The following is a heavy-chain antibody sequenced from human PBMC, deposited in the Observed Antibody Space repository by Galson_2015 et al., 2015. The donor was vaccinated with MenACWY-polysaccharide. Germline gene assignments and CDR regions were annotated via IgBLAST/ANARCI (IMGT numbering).Heavy chain of an antibody. CDR1: GFTFDDYA. CDR2: ISWNSGSI. CDR3: AKASRDGYNYPDY. V-gene: IGHV3-9*01. D-gene: IGHD5-24*01. Sequence: SLRLFCAASGFTFDDYAMHWVRQAPGKGLEWVSGISWNSGSIGYADSVKGRFTISRDNAKNSLYLQMNSLRAEDTALYYCAKASRDGYNYPDYWGQGTLVTVSS. J-gene: IGHJ4*02.